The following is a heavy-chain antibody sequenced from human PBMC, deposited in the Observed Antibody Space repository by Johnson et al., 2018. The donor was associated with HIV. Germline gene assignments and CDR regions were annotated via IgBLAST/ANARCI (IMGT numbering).Heavy chain of an antibody. CDR2: IFSDGTT. J-gene: IGHJ3*02. CDR3: ARDRLSSSSYNDAFDI. Sequence: MLLVESGGGLVQPGGSLRLSCAASGFTVSSNYMNWVRQAPGKGLEWVSVIFSDGTTYYAGSVKGRFTISRDNSKNTLYLQMNSLRSEDKAVYYCARDRLSSSSYNDAFDIWGQGTMVTVSS. V-gene: IGHV3-66*02. CDR1: GFTVSSNY. D-gene: IGHD2-2*02.